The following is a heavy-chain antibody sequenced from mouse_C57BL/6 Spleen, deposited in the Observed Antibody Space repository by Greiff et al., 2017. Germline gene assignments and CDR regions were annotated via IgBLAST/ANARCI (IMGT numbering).Heavy chain of an antibody. Sequence: QVQLLQSGAELSEPGGVVKLSCKASGYTFTSYWMHWVNQRPGQGLEWIAYISRSSGYTKYNQKFKDKATLTADNSASTAYMQLSSLTYEDSAVYDCARSRDYYGSSYDYGGQGTTLTVSA. CDR2: ISRSSGYT. CDR1: GYTFTSYW. V-gene: IGHV1-7*01. J-gene: IGHJ2*01. CDR3: ARSRDYYGSSYDY. D-gene: IGHD1-1*01.